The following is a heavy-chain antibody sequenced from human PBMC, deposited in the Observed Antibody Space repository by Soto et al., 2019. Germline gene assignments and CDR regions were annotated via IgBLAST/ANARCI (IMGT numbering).Heavy chain of an antibody. CDR1: GFTFSSYA. D-gene: IGHD2-2*01. Sequence: QVQLMESGGGVVQPGRSLRLSCAASGFTFSSYAMHWVRQAPGKGLEWVAVISYDGSNKYYADSVKGRFTISRDNSKNTLYLQMNSLRAEDTAVYYCARDVSRGRIVVVPAAIGIWGQGTMVTVSS. CDR2: ISYDGSNK. CDR3: ARDVSRGRIVVVPAAIGI. J-gene: IGHJ3*02. V-gene: IGHV3-30-3*01.